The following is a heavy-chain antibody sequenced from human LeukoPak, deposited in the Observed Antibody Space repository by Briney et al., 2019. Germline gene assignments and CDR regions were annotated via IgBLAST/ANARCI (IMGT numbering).Heavy chain of an antibody. Sequence: AASVTVSCTASGYTFTSYYMHWVRQAPGQGLEWMGLINPSGGSTNYAQKFQGRVTMTRDTSTSTVYMELSSLRSEDTAVYYCAREEQLVGIDYWGQGTLVTVSS. CDR2: INPSGGST. D-gene: IGHD6-6*01. CDR1: GYTFTSYY. CDR3: AREEQLVGIDY. V-gene: IGHV1-46*01. J-gene: IGHJ4*02.